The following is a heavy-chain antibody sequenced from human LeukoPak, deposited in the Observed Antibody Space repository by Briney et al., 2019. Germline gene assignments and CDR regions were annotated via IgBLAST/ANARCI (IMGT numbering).Heavy chain of an antibody. V-gene: IGHV4-59*02. CDR1: TVSVTSYY. CDR3: ARRTTYFGWRPSESPSCFDY. CDR2: IYYSGST. Sequence: SETLSLTCTVSTVSVTSYYWTWIRQPPGKGLEWIGYIYYSGSTNYNPSLKSRVTISVDTSKNQFSLKVSSVTAADTAVYYCARRTTYFGWRPSESPSCFDYRGQGTLVTVSS. J-gene: IGHJ4*02. D-gene: IGHD3-9*01.